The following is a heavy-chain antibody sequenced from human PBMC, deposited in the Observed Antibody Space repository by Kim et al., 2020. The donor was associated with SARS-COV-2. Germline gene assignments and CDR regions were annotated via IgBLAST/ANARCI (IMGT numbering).Heavy chain of an antibody. V-gene: IGHV4-31*03. D-gene: IGHD3-22*01. J-gene: IGHJ3*02. CDR3: ARAPITMIVVVGAFDI. CDR2: IDYSGST. Sequence: SETLSLTCTVSGGSISSGSYYWIWIRQHPGKGLEWIGCIDYSGSTYYNPSLKSRVTISVDRSKNQFSLKLSSVTAADTAVYYCARAPITMIVVVGAFDIWGKGKMVTLSS. CDR1: GGSISSGSYY.